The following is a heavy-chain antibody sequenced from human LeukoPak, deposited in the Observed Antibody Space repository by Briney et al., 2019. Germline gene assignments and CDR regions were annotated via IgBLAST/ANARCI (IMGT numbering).Heavy chain of an antibody. CDR2: IYYSGST. D-gene: IGHD5-18*01. CDR3: ARYSPYYYYYGMDV. V-gene: IGHV4-31*03. Sequence: SETLSLTCTVSGGSISSGGYYWSWIRQHPGKGLEWIGYIYYSGSTYYNPSLKSRVTISVDTSKNQFSLKLSSVTAADTAVYYCARYSPYYYYYGMDVWGQGTTVTVSS. J-gene: IGHJ6*02. CDR1: GGSISSGGYY.